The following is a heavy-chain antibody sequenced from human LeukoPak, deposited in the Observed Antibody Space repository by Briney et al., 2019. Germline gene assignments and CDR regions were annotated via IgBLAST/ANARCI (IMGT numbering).Heavy chain of an antibody. V-gene: IGHV1-2*02. CDR1: GYTFTGYY. Sequence: GASVKVSCKASGYTFTGYYMHWVRQAPGQGLEWMGWINPNSGGTNYAQKFQGRVTMTRDTSTSTVYMELSSLRSEDTAVYYCAREDCTNGVCYGGTVDYWGQGTLVTVSS. J-gene: IGHJ4*02. D-gene: IGHD2-8*01. CDR3: AREDCTNGVCYGGTVDY. CDR2: INPNSGGT.